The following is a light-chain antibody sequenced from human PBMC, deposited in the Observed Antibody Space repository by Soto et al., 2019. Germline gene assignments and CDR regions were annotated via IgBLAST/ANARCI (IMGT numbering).Light chain of an antibody. CDR3: ASWQDSLGTVL. J-gene: IGLJ2*01. CDR1: DSNIGSYA. V-gene: IGLV1-44*01. Sequence: QLVLTQPPSASGTPGQRVTISCFGSDSNIGSYAVNWYQQFPGTAPKLLIYTNNQRPSGVPDRFSGSKSATSASLTISGLQSEDEAHYYCASWQDSLGTVLFGGGTQLTVL. CDR2: TNN.